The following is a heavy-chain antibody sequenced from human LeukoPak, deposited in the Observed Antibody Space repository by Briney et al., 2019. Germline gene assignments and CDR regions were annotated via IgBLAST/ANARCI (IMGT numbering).Heavy chain of an antibody. V-gene: IGHV1-2*04. CDR1: GYTFTNYY. Sequence: ASVKVSCKTSGYTFTNYYLHWVRQAPGQGLECMGWINPVSGATNYAQKFQDWVTMTRDTSINTAYLELSRLKSDDTAIYYCARMSSGYSGYDYWGQGTLVTVSS. CDR2: INPVSGAT. CDR3: ARMSSGYSGYDY. D-gene: IGHD5-12*01. J-gene: IGHJ4*02.